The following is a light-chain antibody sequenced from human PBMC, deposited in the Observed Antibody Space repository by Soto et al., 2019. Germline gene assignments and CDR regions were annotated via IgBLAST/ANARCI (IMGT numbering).Light chain of an antibody. V-gene: IGLV3-21*02. CDR1: NIGGKS. J-gene: IGLJ1*01. CDR2: DDS. CDR3: QVWDDNSDHHV. Sequence: SYELTQTSSVSVAPGQTARISCGGNNIGGKSVHWYQQKPGQAPVVVVYDDSDRPSGIPERFSGSNSGNTATLTISRVEAGHEADYHCQVWDDNSDHHVFATGTSSPS.